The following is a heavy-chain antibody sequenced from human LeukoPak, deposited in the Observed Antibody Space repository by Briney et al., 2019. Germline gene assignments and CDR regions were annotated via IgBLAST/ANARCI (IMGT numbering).Heavy chain of an antibody. CDR3: AREGAARGYGMDV. CDR2: IYYSGST. CDR1: GGSISSGGYY. J-gene: IGHJ6*01. Sequence: PSQTLSLTCTVSGGSISSGGYYWSWIRQHPGKGLEWIGYIYYSGSTYYNPSLKSRLTISVDTSKNQFSLKLSSVTAADTAVYYCAREGAARGYGMDVWGQGTTVTVSS. V-gene: IGHV4-31*03. D-gene: IGHD4/OR15-4a*01.